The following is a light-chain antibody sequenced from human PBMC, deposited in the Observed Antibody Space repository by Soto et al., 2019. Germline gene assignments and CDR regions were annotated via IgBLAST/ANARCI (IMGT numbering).Light chain of an antibody. CDR2: EVT. Sequence: QSALTQPPSASGSPGQSVTISCSGTNSDVGGYNYVSWYQQHPGKAPKLMIYEVTKRPSGVPDRFSGSKSGNTASLTVSGLQAEDEDDYYCGSYAGSNVWVFGGGTKVTVL. V-gene: IGLV2-8*01. CDR3: GSYAGSNVWV. CDR1: NSDVGGYNY. J-gene: IGLJ3*02.